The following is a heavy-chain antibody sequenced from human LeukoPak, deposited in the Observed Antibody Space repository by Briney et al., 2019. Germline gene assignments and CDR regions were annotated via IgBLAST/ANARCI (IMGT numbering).Heavy chain of an antibody. CDR3: ARDPPGSAASRQVFDV. Sequence: GASVKVSCKASGYTFTGYYMHWVRQAPGQGLEWMGWINPNSGGTNYAQKFQGRVTMTRDTSISTAYMELSRLRSDDTAVYYCARDPPGSAASRQVFDVWGQGTMVTVSS. CDR1: GYTFTGYY. J-gene: IGHJ3*01. D-gene: IGHD6-6*01. CDR2: INPNSGGT. V-gene: IGHV1-2*02.